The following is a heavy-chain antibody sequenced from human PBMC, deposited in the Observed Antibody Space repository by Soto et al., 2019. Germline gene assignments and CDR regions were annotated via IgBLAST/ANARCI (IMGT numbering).Heavy chain of an antibody. D-gene: IGHD3-3*01. CDR1: GYTFTSYV. J-gene: IGHJ6*04. CDR3: ARLEPSPPAF. Sequence: ASVKVSCKASGYTFTSYVISWVRQAPGQGLEWMGGISAYNGNTNYAEKLQGRVTMTTDTSTSTAYMERRSLRSDDTAVYYCARLEPSPPAFWGKGTTVPVSP. CDR2: ISAYNGNT. V-gene: IGHV1-18*01.